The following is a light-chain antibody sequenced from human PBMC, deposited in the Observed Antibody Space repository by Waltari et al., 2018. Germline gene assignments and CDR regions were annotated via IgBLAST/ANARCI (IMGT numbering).Light chain of an antibody. Sequence: QSALTQPPSASGSPGQSVTISCTGTRSDVGGYNYFSWYQHHPGKAPKLMISEVNKRPSGVPDRFSGSKSGNTASLTVSGLQADDEADYYCTSYAGSHNWVFGGGTKLTVL. CDR1: RSDVGGYNY. J-gene: IGLJ2*01. CDR2: EVN. CDR3: TSYAGSHNWV. V-gene: IGLV2-8*01.